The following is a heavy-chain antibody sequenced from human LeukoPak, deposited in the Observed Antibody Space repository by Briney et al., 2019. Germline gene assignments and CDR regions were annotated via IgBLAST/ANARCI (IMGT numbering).Heavy chain of an antibody. J-gene: IGHJ4*02. D-gene: IGHD6-6*01. CDR3: ARQKEVIAARPGSDFDY. V-gene: IGHV1-18*01. CDR2: ISAYNGNT. Sequence: ASVKVSCNASGYTFTSYGISWVRQAPGQGLEWMGWISAYNGNTNYAQKLQGRVTMTTDTSTSTAYMELRSLRSDDTAVYYCARQKEVIAARPGSDFDYWGQGTLVTVSS. CDR1: GYTFTSYG.